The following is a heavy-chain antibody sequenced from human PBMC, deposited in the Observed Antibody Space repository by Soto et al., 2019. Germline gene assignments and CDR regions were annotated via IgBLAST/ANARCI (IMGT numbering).Heavy chain of an antibody. Sequence: EVQLVESGGGLIQPGGSLRLSCAVSGLTVSSNYMSWVRQAPGKGLEWVSIIYANENTYYADSVKGRFTISRDSSRKTLHLQMNSLRAEDTAIYYCTKEELGRDHWGQGTLVTVSS. CDR2: IYANENT. CDR1: GLTVSSNY. D-gene: IGHD1-7*01. CDR3: TKEELGRDH. V-gene: IGHV3-53*01. J-gene: IGHJ5*02.